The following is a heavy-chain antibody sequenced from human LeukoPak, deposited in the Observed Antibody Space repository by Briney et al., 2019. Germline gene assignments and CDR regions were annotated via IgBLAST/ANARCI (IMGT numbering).Heavy chain of an antibody. Sequence: GASVKVSCKASGYTFNDYYMHWVRQAPGQGLEWIGRINPDSGGTDYAQKFQGRVTMTRDTSITTAYMDLSRLRSDDTAVYYCARLGENGPLTGYFYPWGQGTLVTVSS. D-gene: IGHD3-9*01. CDR3: ARLGENGPLTGYFYP. CDR1: GYTFNDYY. V-gene: IGHV1-2*02. J-gene: IGHJ5*02. CDR2: INPDSGGT.